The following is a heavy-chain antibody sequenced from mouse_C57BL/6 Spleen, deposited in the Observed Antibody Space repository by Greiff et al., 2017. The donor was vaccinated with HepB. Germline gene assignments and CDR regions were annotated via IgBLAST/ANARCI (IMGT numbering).Heavy chain of an antibody. J-gene: IGHJ4*01. CDR2: ISSGGSYT. CDR3: ARPMTTVVYYYAMDY. Sequence: EVQVVESGGDLVKPGGSLKLSCAASGFTFSSYGMSWVRQTPDKRLEWVATISSGGSYTYYPDSVKGRFTISRDNAKNTLYLQMSSLKSEDTAMYYCARPMTTVVYYYAMDYWGQGTSVTVSS. V-gene: IGHV5-6*01. D-gene: IGHD1-1*01. CDR1: GFTFSSYG.